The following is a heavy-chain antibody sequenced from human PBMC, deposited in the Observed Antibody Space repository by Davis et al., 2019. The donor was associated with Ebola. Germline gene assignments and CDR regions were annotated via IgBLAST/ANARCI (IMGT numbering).Heavy chain of an antibody. V-gene: IGHV4-39*07. CDR3: AREIVGLYYFGY. CDR1: GGSISSSSYY. Sequence: SETLSLPCTVSGGSISSSSYYWGWIRQPPGKGLEWIGSIYYSGSTYYNPSLKSRVTISVDTSKNQFSLKLSSVTAADTAVYYCAREIVGLYYFGYWGQGTLVTVSS. CDR2: IYYSGST. J-gene: IGHJ4*02. D-gene: IGHD1-26*01.